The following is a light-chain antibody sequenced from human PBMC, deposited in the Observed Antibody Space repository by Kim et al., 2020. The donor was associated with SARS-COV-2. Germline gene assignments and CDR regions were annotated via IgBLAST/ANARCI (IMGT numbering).Light chain of an antibody. CDR2: DVS. CDR3: SSYRSSSTWV. V-gene: IGLV2-14*04. J-gene: IGLJ3*02. Sequence: GQSITISCTGTSSDVGGYNLVSWYQQHPGKAPKLMIYDVSERPSGVSNRFSGSKSGNTASLTISGLQAEDEADYYCSSYRSSSTWVFGGGTKLTVL. CDR1: SSDVGGYNL.